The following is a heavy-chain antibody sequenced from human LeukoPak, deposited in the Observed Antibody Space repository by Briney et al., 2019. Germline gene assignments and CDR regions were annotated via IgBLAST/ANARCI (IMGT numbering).Heavy chain of an antibody. CDR2: IYYSGST. Sequence: PSETLSLTCTVSGGSISSGDYYWSWIRQPPGKGLEWIGYIYYSGSTYYNPSLKSRVTISVDTSKNQFSLKLSSVTAADTAVYYCAGIGARITIFGVVITGPDYWGQGTLVTVSS. V-gene: IGHV4-30-4*08. D-gene: IGHD3-3*01. CDR1: GGSISSGDYY. CDR3: AGIGARITIFGVVITGPDY. J-gene: IGHJ4*02.